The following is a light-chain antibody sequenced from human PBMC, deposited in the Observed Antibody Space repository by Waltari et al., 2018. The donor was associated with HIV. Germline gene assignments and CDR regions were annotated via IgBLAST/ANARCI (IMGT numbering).Light chain of an antibody. Sequence: QSVLTQPPSASGTHGQRVTISCSGRSSDLGSYCVSWFKQVPGTAPKLLIYRNNQRPSGVPDRFSGSKSGTSASLAISGLRSEDEADYYCATWDDNLSGVVFGGGTKLTVL. CDR3: ATWDDNLSGVV. CDR1: SSDLGSYC. J-gene: IGLJ2*01. CDR2: RNN. V-gene: IGLV1-47*01.